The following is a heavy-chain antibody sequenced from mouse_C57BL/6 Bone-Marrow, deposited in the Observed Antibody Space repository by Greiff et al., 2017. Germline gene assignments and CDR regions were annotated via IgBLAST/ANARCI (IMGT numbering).Heavy chain of an antibody. D-gene: IGHD1-1*01. CDR2: ISDGGSYT. Sequence: EVQVVESGGGLVKPGGSLKLSCAASGFTFSSYAMSWVRQTPAKRLEWVATISDGGSYTYYPDNVKGRFTISRDNAKNNLYLQVSHLKSEDTAMYYCARDYYYGSSPFAYWGQGTLVTVSA. CDR1: GFTFSSYA. CDR3: ARDYYYGSSPFAY. J-gene: IGHJ3*01. V-gene: IGHV5-4*01.